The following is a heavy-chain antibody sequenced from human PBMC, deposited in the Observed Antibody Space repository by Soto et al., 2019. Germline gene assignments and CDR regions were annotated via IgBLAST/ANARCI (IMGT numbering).Heavy chain of an antibody. CDR1: GFTFSSYW. J-gene: IGHJ3*02. CDR3: ARGRAAIDWLLYHAFDI. CDR2: INSDGSST. Sequence: GGSLRLSCAASGFTFSSYWMHWVRQAPGKGLVWVSRINSDGSSTSYADSVKGRFTISRDNAKNTLYLQMNSLRAEDTAVYYCARGRAAIDWLLYHAFDIWGQGTMVTVSS. V-gene: IGHV3-74*01. D-gene: IGHD3-9*01.